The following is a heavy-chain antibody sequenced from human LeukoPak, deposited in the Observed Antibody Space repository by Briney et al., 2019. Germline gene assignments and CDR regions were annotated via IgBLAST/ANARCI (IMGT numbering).Heavy chain of an antibody. CDR1: EFTFSNYE. V-gene: IGHV3-21*01. CDR2: ISSSSSYI. D-gene: IGHD6-19*01. Sequence: PGGSLRLSCAAPEFTFSNYEMKWVRQAPGKGLEWVSSISSSSSYIYYADSVKGRFTISRDNAKNSLYLQMNSLRAEDTAVYYCARDSSGWHYYYYGMDVWGQGTTVTVSS. CDR3: ARDSSGWHYYYYGMDV. J-gene: IGHJ6*02.